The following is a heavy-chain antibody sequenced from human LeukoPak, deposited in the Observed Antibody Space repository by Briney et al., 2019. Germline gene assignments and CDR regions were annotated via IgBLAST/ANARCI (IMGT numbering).Heavy chain of an antibody. J-gene: IGHJ4*02. CDR3: ARHRGYYGSGSKVDY. CDR2: IYYSGST. V-gene: IGHV4-39*01. Sequence: ASETLSLTCTVSGGSISSSNHYWGWIRQPPGKGLERIGSIYYSGSTYYNPSLKSRVTISVDTSKNQFSLKLRSATAADTAVYYCARHRGYYGSGSKVDYWGQGTLVTVSS. D-gene: IGHD3-10*01. CDR1: GGSISSSNHY.